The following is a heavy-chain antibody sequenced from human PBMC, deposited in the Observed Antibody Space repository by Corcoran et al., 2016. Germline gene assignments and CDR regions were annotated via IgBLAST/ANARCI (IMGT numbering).Heavy chain of an antibody. CDR1: GFAFDTYW. CDR2: IKGGENEK. V-gene: IGHV3-7*01. D-gene: IGHD6-13*01. Sequence: EVQLVESGGGLVQPGGSLRLSCAASGFAFDTYWMNWVRQAPGKGLGGVANIKGGENEKYYVDSVKGRFTISRDNGKNLVYLQMNSLRAEDTAVYYCGRSSWNDYWGQGTLVTVSS. CDR3: GRSSWNDY. J-gene: IGHJ4*02.